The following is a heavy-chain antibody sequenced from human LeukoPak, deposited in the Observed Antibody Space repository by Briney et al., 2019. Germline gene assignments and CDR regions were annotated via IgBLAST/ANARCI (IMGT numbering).Heavy chain of an antibody. CDR3: ARVIQELGIINSFDP. D-gene: IGHD6-13*01. V-gene: IGHV4-59*01. Sequence: SETLSLTCTVSGGSISSYYWSWIRQPPGKGLEWIGYIYYSGSTNYNPSLKSRVTISVDTSKNQFSLKLSSVTAADTAVYYCARVIQELGIINSFDPWGQGTLVTVSS. J-gene: IGHJ5*02. CDR2: IYYSGST. CDR1: GGSISSYY.